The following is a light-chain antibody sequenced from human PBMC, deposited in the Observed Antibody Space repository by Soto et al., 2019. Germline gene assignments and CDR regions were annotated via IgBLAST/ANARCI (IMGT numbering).Light chain of an antibody. CDR2: TAS. Sequence: DLQMTQSPSSLSASVGDRVTITCRASQSISNNLNWYQQKPGKAPNLLIYTASNLETGVPSRFSGSGSGTDFTLTITSLQPEDFATYFCQQGYSRPRAFGQGTKVEIK. CDR1: QSISNN. J-gene: IGKJ1*01. CDR3: QQGYSRPRA. V-gene: IGKV1-39*01.